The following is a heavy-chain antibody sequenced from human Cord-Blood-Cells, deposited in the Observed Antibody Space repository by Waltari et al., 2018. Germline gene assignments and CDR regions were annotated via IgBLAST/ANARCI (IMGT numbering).Heavy chain of an antibody. D-gene: IGHD1-26*01. V-gene: IGHV4-34*01. CDR1: GGSFSGYY. CDR3: ARGSSGSFYNWFDP. Sequence: QVQLQQWGAGLLKPSETLSLTRAVYGGSFSGYYWSWIRQPPGKGLEWIGEINHSGSTNYNPSLKSRVTISVDTSKNQFSLKLGSVTAADTAVYYCARGSSGSFYNWFDPWGQGTLVTVSS. J-gene: IGHJ5*02. CDR2: INHSGST.